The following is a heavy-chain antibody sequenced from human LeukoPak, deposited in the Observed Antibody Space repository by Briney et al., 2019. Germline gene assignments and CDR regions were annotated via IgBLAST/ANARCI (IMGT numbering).Heavy chain of an antibody. CDR3: ARVFLSRDSGSGSYMVRSAADYYYGMDV. D-gene: IGHD3-10*01. V-gene: IGHV4-61*02. CDR1: GGSITSGSYY. CDR2: IYTSGST. Sequence: SQTLSLTCTVSGGSITSGSYYWSWIRQPAGKGLEWIGRIYTSGSTNYNPSLKSRVTISVDTSKNQFSLKLSSVTAADTAVYYCARVFLSRDSGSGSYMVRSAADYYYGMDVWGQGTTVTVSS. J-gene: IGHJ6*02.